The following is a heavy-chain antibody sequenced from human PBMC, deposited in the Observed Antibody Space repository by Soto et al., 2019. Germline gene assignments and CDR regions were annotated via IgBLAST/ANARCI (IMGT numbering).Heavy chain of an antibody. Sequence: QVQLVESGGGVVQPGRSLRLSCAASGFTFSSYAMHWVRQAPGKGLEWVAVISYDGSNKYYADSVKGRFTISRDNSKNTLYLQMNSLRAEDTAVYYCASDGVGGSGWYRWYFDLWGRGTLVTVSS. V-gene: IGHV3-30-3*01. CDR3: ASDGVGGSGWYRWYFDL. J-gene: IGHJ2*01. CDR1: GFTFSSYA. D-gene: IGHD6-19*01. CDR2: ISYDGSNK.